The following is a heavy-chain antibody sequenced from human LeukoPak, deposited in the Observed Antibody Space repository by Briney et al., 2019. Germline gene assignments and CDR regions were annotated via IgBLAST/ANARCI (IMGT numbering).Heavy chain of an antibody. V-gene: IGHV4-4*02. CDR1: GGSISSRNW. J-gene: IGHJ4*02. CDR2: IYQSGST. CDR3: ARVGGGITIFGALDY. D-gene: IGHD3-3*01. Sequence: PSETLSLTCAVSGGSISSRNWWRWVRQPPPRGLEWIGEIYQSGSTNYNPSLKSRVTISVDKSKNQISLKLNSVTAADTAVYYCARVGGGITIFGALDYWGQGTLVTVSS.